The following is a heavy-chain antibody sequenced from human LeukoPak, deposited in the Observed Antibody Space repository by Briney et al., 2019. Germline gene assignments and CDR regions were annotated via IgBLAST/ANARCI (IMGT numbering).Heavy chain of an antibody. CDR3: ARNRVVVPAAP. CDR2: INQDGSEK. Sequence: GGSLRLSCAASGFTLSSYWMSWVRQAPGKGLEGVANINQDGSEKYYVDSVKGRFTISRDNAENSLYLQMNSLRGEDTAVYYCARNRVVVPAAPWGRGTLVTVSS. V-gene: IGHV3-7*04. D-gene: IGHD2-2*01. CDR1: GFTLSSYW. J-gene: IGHJ5*02.